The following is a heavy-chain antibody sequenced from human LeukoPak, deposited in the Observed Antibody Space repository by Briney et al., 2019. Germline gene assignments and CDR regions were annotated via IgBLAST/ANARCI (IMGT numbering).Heavy chain of an antibody. CDR1: GGSISSYY. CDR3: ARSVEGYCRGGSCYYYSYYMDV. D-gene: IGHD2-15*01. Sequence: SETLSLTCTVSGGSISSYYWSWIRQPPGKGLEWIGRIYTSGSTNYNPSLKSRITISVDTSKNQFSLKLSSVTAADTAVYYCARSVEGYCRGGSCYYYSYYMDVWGKGTTVTVSS. CDR2: IYTSGST. J-gene: IGHJ6*03. V-gene: IGHV4-4*07.